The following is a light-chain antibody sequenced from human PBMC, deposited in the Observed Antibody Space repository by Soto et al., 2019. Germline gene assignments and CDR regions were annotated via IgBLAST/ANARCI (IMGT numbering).Light chain of an antibody. CDR3: SSYTTSSTVV. J-gene: IGLJ1*01. Sequence: ALTQPASVFGSPGQSITISCTGTSSDVGGYNFVSWYQQHPGKAPKLMIYEVSNRPSGVSNRFSGSKSGNTASLTISGLQPEDEADYYCSSYTTSSTVVFGTGTKVTAL. V-gene: IGLV2-14*03. CDR2: EVS. CDR1: SSDVGGYNF.